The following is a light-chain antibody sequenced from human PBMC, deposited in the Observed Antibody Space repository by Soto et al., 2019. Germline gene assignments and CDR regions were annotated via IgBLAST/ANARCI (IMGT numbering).Light chain of an antibody. CDR3: LKYNSAPQT. V-gene: IGKV1-27*01. CDR1: QGISNS. J-gene: IGKJ1*01. CDR2: AAA. Sequence: DIQMTQSPSSLSASVGDRVTITCRASQGISNSLAWYQQKPGKVPKLLISAAATLQSGVPPRFSVSGSGTDFTLTISSLQPEDVATYYCLKYNSAPQTFGQGTKVEI.